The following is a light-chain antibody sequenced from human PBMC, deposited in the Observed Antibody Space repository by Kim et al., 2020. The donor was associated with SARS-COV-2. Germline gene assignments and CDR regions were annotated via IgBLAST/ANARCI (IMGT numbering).Light chain of an antibody. CDR1: SLRSYY. J-gene: IGLJ3*02. V-gene: IGLV3-19*01. Sequence: SSELTQDPVVSVALGHTVRITCQGDSLRSYYATWYQQKPRQAPVLVIYGRNNRPSGIPDRFSGSASGTTASLTISGTQAEAEADFYCQSRDSGGRVMFGG. CDR2: GRN. CDR3: QSRDSGGRVM.